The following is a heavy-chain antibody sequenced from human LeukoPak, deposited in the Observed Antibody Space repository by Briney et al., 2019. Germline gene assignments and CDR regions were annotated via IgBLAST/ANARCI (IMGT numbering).Heavy chain of an antibody. D-gene: IGHD3-3*01. V-gene: IGHV1-46*01. CDR2: INPSGGST. CDR3: ARGQYYDFWSGYLDNWFDP. Sequence: GASVKVSCKASGYTFTSYYMHWVRQAPGQGLEWMGIINPSGGSTSYAQKFQGRVTMTRDTSTSTVYMELSSLRSEDTAVYYCARGQYYDFWSGYLDNWFDPWGQGTLVTVSS. J-gene: IGHJ5*02. CDR1: GYTFTSYY.